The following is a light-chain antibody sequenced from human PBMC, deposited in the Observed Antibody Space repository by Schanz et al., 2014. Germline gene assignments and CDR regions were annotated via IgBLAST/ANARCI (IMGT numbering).Light chain of an antibody. CDR1: QSVTSTY. J-gene: IGKJ1*01. CDR3: QQYSEWPPLT. Sequence: DIVLTQSPDTLSLSPGQRATLSCRASQSVTSTYVAWYQQKPGQAPRLLIYGASSRATGIPARFSGSGSGTYFTLSISSLQSEDFAVYYCQQYSEWPPLTFGQGTKVEV. V-gene: IGKV3D-15*01. CDR2: GAS.